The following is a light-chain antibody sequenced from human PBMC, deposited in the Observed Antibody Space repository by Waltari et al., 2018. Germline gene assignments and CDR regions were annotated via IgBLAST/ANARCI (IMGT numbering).Light chain of an antibody. V-gene: IGKV1-27*01. CDR2: AAS. Sequence: DIQMTQSPSSLSASVGYRVTITCRASQGISNYLAWYQQKPGKVPKLLIYAASTLQSGVPSRFSGSGSGTDFTLTISSLQPEDVATYYCQKYNSAPLFTFGPGTKVDIK. CDR1: QGISNY. CDR3: QKYNSAPLFT. J-gene: IGKJ3*01.